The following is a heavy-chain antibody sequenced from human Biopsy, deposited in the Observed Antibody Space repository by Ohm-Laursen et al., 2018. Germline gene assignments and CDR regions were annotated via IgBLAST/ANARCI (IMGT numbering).Heavy chain of an antibody. D-gene: IGHD1-7*01. CDR3: ARDYGLELGGLEAFDI. Sequence: SQTLSLTCTVSGGSLSSYSWSWIRQPAGKGLEWIGHVYTSGSTSYNPSLESRVTMSVVTSKNQFSLKVTSMTAADTALYYCARDYGLELGGLEAFDIWGQGTMVTVSS. J-gene: IGHJ3*02. CDR1: GGSLSSYS. V-gene: IGHV4-4*07. CDR2: VYTSGST.